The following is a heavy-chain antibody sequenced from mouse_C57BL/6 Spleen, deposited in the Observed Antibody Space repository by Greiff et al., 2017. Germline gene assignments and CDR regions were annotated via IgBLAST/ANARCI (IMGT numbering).Heavy chain of an antibody. J-gene: IGHJ2*01. CDR1: GFTFSSYA. CDR2: ISDGGRYT. V-gene: IGHV5-4*01. Sequence: DVMLVESGGGLVKPGGSLKLSCAASGFTFSSYAMSWVRQTPEKRLEWVATISDGGRYTYYPDNVKGRFTISRDNAKNNLYLQMSHLKSEDTAMYYCARDPGTHFDYWGQGTTLTVSS. D-gene: IGHD4-1*01. CDR3: ARDPGTHFDY.